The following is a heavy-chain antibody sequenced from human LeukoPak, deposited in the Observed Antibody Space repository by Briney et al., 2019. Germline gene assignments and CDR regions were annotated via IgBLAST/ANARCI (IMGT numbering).Heavy chain of an antibody. CDR2: IYYSGNT. CDR3: VRTRCELDNWFDP. Sequence: SQTLSLTCTVSGGSISSGDYYWSWIRQPPGKGLECIGHIYYSGNTYYNPSLKSRLTMSIDTSRNQFSLKLYSVTAADTAVYYCVRTRCELDNWFDPWGRGTLVTVSS. CDR1: GGSISSGDYY. J-gene: IGHJ5*02. V-gene: IGHV4-30-4*01. D-gene: IGHD1-26*01.